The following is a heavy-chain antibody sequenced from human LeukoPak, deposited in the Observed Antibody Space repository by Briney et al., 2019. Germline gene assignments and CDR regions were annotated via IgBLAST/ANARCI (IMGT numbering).Heavy chain of an antibody. CDR3: AKASWVSNADAVL. CDR1: GYTFTGYY. CDR2: INPNSGGT. Sequence: ASVKVSCKASGYTFTGYYMRWVRQAPGQGLEWMGWINPNSGGTNYAQKFQGRVTMTRDTSISTAYMELSRLRSDDTAVYYCAKASWVSNADAVLWGQGTLVTVSS. D-gene: IGHD2/OR15-2a*01. J-gene: IGHJ4*02. V-gene: IGHV1-2*02.